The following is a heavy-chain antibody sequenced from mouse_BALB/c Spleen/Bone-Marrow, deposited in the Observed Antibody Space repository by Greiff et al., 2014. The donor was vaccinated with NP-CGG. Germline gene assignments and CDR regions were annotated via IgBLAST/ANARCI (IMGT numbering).Heavy chain of an antibody. CDR1: GYTFTSYT. CDR2: INPSSGYA. CDR3: ARSAYYRSLFAY. J-gene: IGHJ3*01. Sequence: VQLQESGAELARPGASVKMSCKASGYTFTSYTMHWVKQRPGQGLEWIGYINPSSGYANYNQKFKDKATLTADKSSSTAYMQLSSRTSEDSAVYYCARSAYYRSLFAYWGQGTLVTVSA. D-gene: IGHD2-14*01. V-gene: IGHV1-4*01.